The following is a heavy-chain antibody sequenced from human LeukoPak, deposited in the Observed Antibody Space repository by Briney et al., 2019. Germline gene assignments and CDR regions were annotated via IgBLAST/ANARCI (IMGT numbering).Heavy chain of an antibody. CDR2: ISAYNGNT. CDR1: GYTFTSYG. D-gene: IGHD6-19*01. CDR3: ARGPGYSSGWYMDLSG. V-gene: IGHV1-18*04. J-gene: IGHJ1*01. Sequence: GASVKVSCKASGYTFTSYGISWVRQAPGQGLEWMGWISAYNGNTNYAQKLQGRVTMTTDTSTSTTYMELRSLRSDDTAVYYCARGPGYSSGWYMDLSGWGQGPLVTVSS.